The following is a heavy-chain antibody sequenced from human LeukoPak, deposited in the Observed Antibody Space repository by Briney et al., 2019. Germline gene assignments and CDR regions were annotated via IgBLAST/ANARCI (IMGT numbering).Heavy chain of an antibody. J-gene: IGHJ4*02. CDR3: AKTLYIRSAPGGLDY. Sequence: EASVKVSCKASGYTFTGHYMHWVRQVPGQGLEWIGWINPKNAGTNYAQKFQGRVTMTRDTSISTVYMELSSLRSDDTAVYYCAKTLYIRSAPGGLDYWGQGTLVTVSS. CDR1: GYTFTGHY. V-gene: IGHV1-2*02. D-gene: IGHD3-16*01. CDR2: INPKNAGT.